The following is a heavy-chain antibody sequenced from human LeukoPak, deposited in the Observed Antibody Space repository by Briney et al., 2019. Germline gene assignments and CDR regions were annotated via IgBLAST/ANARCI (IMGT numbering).Heavy chain of an antibody. Sequence: GGPLRLSCAASGFTFSSYGMHWVRQAPGKGLEWVAFIRYDGSNKYYADSVKGRFTISRDNSKNTLYLQMNSLRAEDTAVYYCARGGGSSGWFYYFDYWGQGTLVTVSS. CDR1: GFTFSSYG. V-gene: IGHV3-30*02. CDR2: IRYDGSNK. J-gene: IGHJ4*02. D-gene: IGHD6-19*01. CDR3: ARGGGSSGWFYYFDY.